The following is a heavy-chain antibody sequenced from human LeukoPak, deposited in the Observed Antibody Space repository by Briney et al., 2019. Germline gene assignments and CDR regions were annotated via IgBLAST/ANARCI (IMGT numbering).Heavy chain of an antibody. CDR2: INPNSGGT. CDR1: GYTFTGYY. V-gene: IGHV1-2*02. J-gene: IGHJ4*02. Sequence: GASVKVSCKASGYTFTGYYMHWVRQAPGQGLEWMGWINPNSGGTNYAQKFQGRVTMTRDTSISTAYMELSRLRSDDTAVYYCARGDIVLMVYAIANLDYWGQGTLVTVSS. D-gene: IGHD2-8*01. CDR3: ARGDIVLMVYAIANLDY.